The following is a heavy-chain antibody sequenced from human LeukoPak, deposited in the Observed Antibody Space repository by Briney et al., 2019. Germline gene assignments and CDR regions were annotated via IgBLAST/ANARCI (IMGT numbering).Heavy chain of an antibody. V-gene: IGHV3-23*01. CDR3: AKDQVAVAGNSYFDY. CDR1: GFTFSSYV. Sequence: GGSLRLSCAASGFTFSSYVMSWVRQAPGKGLEWVSAISGSGGSTYYADSVKGRFTISRDNSKNTLYLQMNSLRAEDTAVYYCAKDQVAVAGNSYFDYWGQGTLVTVSS. J-gene: IGHJ4*02. D-gene: IGHD6-19*01. CDR2: ISGSGGST.